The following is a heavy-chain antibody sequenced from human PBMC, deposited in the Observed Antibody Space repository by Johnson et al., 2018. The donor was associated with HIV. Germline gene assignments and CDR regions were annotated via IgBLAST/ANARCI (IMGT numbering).Heavy chain of an antibody. CDR3: ARGKGAAVGLDAFDI. J-gene: IGHJ3*02. CDR2: IKGDGSGQ. V-gene: IGHV3-7*03. D-gene: IGHD6-13*01. Sequence: VQLVESGGGLVQPGGSPRLSCAASDFTFSVCWMSWVRQAPGKGLEWVATIKGDGSGQDYVDSMKGRFTISRDNARNSLYLQMNSLRAEDTALYFCARGKGAAVGLDAFDIWGQGIRVTVSS. CDR1: DFTFSVCW.